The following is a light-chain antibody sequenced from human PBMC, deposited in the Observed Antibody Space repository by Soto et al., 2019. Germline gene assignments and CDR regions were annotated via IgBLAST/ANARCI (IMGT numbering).Light chain of an antibody. Sequence: EIVLAQSPGTLSLSPGERATLSCRASQSVSNNYLAWYQQKPGQAPRLLIYDASNRATGIPARFSGSGSGTDFTLTISSLEPEDFAVYYCQQRSNWPRVTFGSGTKVD. J-gene: IGKJ3*01. CDR3: QQRSNWPRVT. CDR2: DAS. CDR1: QSVSNNY. V-gene: IGKV3-11*01.